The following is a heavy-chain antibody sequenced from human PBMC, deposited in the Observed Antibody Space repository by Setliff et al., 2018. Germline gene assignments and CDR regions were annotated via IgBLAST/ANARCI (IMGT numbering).Heavy chain of an antibody. J-gene: IGHJ5*01. Sequence: PSETLSLTCTVSGASISSYFWTWIRQPAGKGLEWIGHFYTSGITSYNPSLKSRVTTSIDTSKNQFSLKLSSVTAADTAVYYCARARYCSGGRCYWTWLDSWAQGTLVTVSS. V-gene: IGHV4-4*08. CDR2: FYTSGIT. CDR1: GASISSYF. D-gene: IGHD2-15*01. CDR3: ARARYCSGGRCYWTWLDS.